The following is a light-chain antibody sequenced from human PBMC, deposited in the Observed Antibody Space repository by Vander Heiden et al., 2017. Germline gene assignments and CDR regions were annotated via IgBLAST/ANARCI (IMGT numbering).Light chain of an antibody. CDR3: HVWDSTTAV. CDR1: NIGSKN. V-gene: IGLV3-9*01. J-gene: IGLJ3*02. CDR2: KDR. Sequence: SYELTQPLSVSVALGQTAPFTCGGNNIGSKNGHWYQQKPGQVPVVVIYKDRNRPSGIPERFSGSNSGNTATLTISRAQAGDEADYYCHVWDSTTAVFGGGTKLTVL.